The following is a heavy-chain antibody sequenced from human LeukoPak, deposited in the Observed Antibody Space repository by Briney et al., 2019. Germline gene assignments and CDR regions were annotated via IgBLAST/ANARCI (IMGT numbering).Heavy chain of an antibody. CDR2: ISGNGGNT. Sequence: GGSLRLSCAASGFTFSSYAMSWVRQAPGKGLEWVSAISGNGGNTYYADSVKGRFTISRDNSKNTLYLQMNSLRAEDTAVYYCAKDAGSSSWYLFDYWGQGTLVTVSS. V-gene: IGHV3-23*01. CDR3: AKDAGSSSWYLFDY. CDR1: GFTFSSYA. D-gene: IGHD6-13*01. J-gene: IGHJ4*02.